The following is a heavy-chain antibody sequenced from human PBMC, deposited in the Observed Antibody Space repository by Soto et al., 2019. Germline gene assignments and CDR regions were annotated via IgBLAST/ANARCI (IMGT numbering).Heavy chain of an antibody. CDR2: ITGDGTNT. CDR1: GFAFSSYW. D-gene: IGHD5-12*01. CDR3: ARDGGYGAPFDY. J-gene: IGHJ4*02. V-gene: IGHV3-74*01. Sequence: EVQLVQSGGGLVQPGGSLRLSCAASGFAFSSYWLHWVRQAPGKGLMSVSRITGDGTNTAYATSVKGRFTISRDNAKNMVYLQIASLKAEDTAVYYCARDGGYGAPFDYWGQGALVHVSS.